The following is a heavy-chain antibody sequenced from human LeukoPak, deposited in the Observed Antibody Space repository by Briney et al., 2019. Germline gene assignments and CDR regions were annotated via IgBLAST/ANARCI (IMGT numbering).Heavy chain of an antibody. CDR1: GGSISSYY. CDR3: ASSRAYYYDSSGYYYFDY. CDR2: IYTSGST. D-gene: IGHD3-22*01. V-gene: IGHV4-4*07. Sequence: SETLSLTCTVSGGSISSYYWSWIRQPAGKGLEWIGRIYTSGSTNYNPSLKSRVTMSVDTSNNQFSLKLSSVTAADTAVYYCASSRAYYYDSSGYYYFDYWGQGTLVTVSS. J-gene: IGHJ4*02.